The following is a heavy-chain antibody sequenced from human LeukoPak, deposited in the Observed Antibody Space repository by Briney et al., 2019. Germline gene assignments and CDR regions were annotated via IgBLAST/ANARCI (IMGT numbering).Heavy chain of an antibody. J-gene: IGHJ4*02. CDR3: ARAKGRSPLFDY. V-gene: IGHV6-1*01. Sequence: SQTLSLTCAISGDSVSSNSAAWNWIRQSPSRGLEWLGRTYYRSKWYSNYAVSVKSRITINPDTSKNQFSLQLNSVTPEDTAVYYCARAKGRSPLFDYWGQGTLVTVSS. CDR1: GDSVSSNSAA. CDR2: TYYRSKWYS. D-gene: IGHD6-13*01.